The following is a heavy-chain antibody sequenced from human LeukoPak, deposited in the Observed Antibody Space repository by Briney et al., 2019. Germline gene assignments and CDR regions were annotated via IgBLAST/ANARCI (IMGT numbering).Heavy chain of an antibody. Sequence: GGSLRLSCAASGFTFSTYAMSWVRQAPEKGLEWVSGSSGSGVRTYYADSVKGRFTISRDNAKNTLSLQMNSLRVDDTAMYYCVKGVRQWELLDAFDIWGQGTMVTVSA. CDR2: SSGSGVRT. J-gene: IGHJ3*02. CDR3: VKGVRQWELLDAFDI. V-gene: IGHV3-23*01. CDR1: GFTFSTYA. D-gene: IGHD1-26*01.